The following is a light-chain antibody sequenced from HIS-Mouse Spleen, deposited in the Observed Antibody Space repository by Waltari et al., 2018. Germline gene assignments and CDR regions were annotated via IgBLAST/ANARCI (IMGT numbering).Light chain of an antibody. CDR2: EDS. CDR1: ALPKKY. J-gene: IGLJ2*01. V-gene: IGLV3-10*01. CDR3: YSTDSSGNHRV. Sequence: SYELTQPPSVSVSPGQTARITCSGDALPKKYAYWYQQKSGQATVLVIYEDSKRPSGIPGRFSGSSSGKMATLTVSGAQVEDEADYYCYSTDSSGNHRVFGGGTKLTVL.